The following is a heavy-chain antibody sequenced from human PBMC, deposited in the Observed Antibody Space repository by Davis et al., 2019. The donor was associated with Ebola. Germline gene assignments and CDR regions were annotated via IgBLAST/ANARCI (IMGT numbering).Heavy chain of an antibody. Sequence: PSETLSLTCTVSGGSISTYYWTWIRQPPGKGLEWIGYIYYSGSTNYNPSLKSRVTMSVDTSKNQFSLKLTSVTAADTAVYYCARRSYDEANYYHYDAFDVWGQGTMVIVSS. D-gene: IGHD3-3*01. V-gene: IGHV4-59*08. CDR3: ARRSYDEANYYHYDAFDV. CDR2: IYYSGST. J-gene: IGHJ3*01. CDR1: GGSISTYY.